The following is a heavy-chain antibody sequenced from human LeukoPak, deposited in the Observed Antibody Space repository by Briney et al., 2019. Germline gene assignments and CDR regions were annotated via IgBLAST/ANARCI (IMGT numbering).Heavy chain of an antibody. Sequence: GESLQISCKSSGYSLTSYCLGWVRQLPGKGLEWMGIIYPGDSDTRYSPSFQGQVTISADKSISTAYLQWSSLKASDTAMYYCARPSSSGWYYFDYWGQGTLVTVSP. CDR3: ARPSSSGWYYFDY. CDR1: GYSLTSYC. CDR2: IYPGDSDT. V-gene: IGHV5-51*01. J-gene: IGHJ4*02. D-gene: IGHD6-19*01.